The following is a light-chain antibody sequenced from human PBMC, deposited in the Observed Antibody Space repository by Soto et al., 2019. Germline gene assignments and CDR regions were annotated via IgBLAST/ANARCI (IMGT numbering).Light chain of an antibody. V-gene: IGKV3D-20*02. CDR3: QQRSNWPPV. CDR2: DAS. CDR1: QSVSSSY. Sequence: EIVLTQSPGTLSLSPGERATLSCRASQSVSSSYLAWYQQKPGQAPRLLIYDASNRATGIPARFSGSGSGTDFTLTISSLEPEDFAVYYCQQRSNWPPVFGGGTKVDIK. J-gene: IGKJ4*01.